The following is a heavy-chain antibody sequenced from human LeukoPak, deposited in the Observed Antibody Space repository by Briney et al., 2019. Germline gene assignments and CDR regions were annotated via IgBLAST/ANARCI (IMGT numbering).Heavy chain of an antibody. J-gene: IGHJ4*02. CDR3: ARSGTGPFDF. Sequence: GGSLRLSCAASGFTFSTYGIHWVRQAPGRGLEWVSYISRSATTIYYADSVKGRFIISRDNAKNSLYLQMNSLRVEDTAVYYCARSGTGPFDFWGQGTLVTVSS. V-gene: IGHV3-48*04. CDR2: ISRSATTI. D-gene: IGHD1-1*01. CDR1: GFTFSTYG.